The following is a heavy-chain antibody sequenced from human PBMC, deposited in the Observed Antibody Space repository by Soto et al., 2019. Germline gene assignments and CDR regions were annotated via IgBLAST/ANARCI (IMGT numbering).Heavy chain of an antibody. CDR1: EFSFSSYD. CDR3: ARAGDGYIYWFDP. D-gene: IGHD5-12*01. Sequence: PGGSLRLSCVASEFSFSSYDMNWVRQAPGKGLEWLSYISRSGSSKYYADSVEGRITVSRDNAKKSLFLEITSLRLEDTAVYYCARAGDGYIYWFDPWGQGTLVTVS. V-gene: IGHV3-48*03. CDR2: ISRSGSSK. J-gene: IGHJ5*02.